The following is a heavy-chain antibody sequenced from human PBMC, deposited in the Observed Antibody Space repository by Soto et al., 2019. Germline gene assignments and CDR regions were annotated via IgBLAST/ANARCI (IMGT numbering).Heavy chain of an antibody. Sequence: QVQLQESGPGLVKPSETLSLTCAVSGYSISSGYYWGWIRQPPGKGLEWIGSIYHSGSTYYNPSLMSRVTISVDTSKNPFSLKLSSVTAADTAVYYCARDSFGYEVVDYWGQGTLVTVSS. CDR1: GYSISSGYY. CDR3: ARDSFGYEVVDY. D-gene: IGHD5-12*01. CDR2: IYHSGST. J-gene: IGHJ4*02. V-gene: IGHV4-38-2*02.